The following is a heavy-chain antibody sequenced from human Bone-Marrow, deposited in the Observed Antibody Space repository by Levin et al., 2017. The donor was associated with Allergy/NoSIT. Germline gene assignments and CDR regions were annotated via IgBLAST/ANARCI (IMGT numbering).Heavy chain of an antibody. CDR2: IFANDES. J-gene: IGHJ6*02. V-gene: IGHV2-26*01. D-gene: IGHD6-25*01. CDR3: AQWPQRSGRYTNYYFGMDV. Sequence: GSGPTLVKPTETLTLTCTVSGFSLSNARMGVSWIRQLPGKALEWLAHIFANDESSYSTSLKSRLTVSKDTSKSQVVLTLTNLDPDDTATYYCAQWPQRSGRYTNYYFGMDVWGQGTTVTVSS. CDR1: GFSLSNARMG.